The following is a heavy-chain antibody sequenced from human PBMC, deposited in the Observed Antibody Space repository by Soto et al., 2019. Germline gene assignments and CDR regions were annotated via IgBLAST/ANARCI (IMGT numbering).Heavy chain of an antibody. J-gene: IGHJ6*02. Sequence: QVQLVQSGAEVKKPGSSVKVSCKASGGTFSSYAISWVRQAPGQGLEWMGGIIPIFGTANYAQKFQGRVTITADESTSTAYMVLSSLRSEETAVYYCARTYCSGGSCLYYYYYGMDVWGQGTTLTVSS. CDR1: GGTFSSYA. CDR3: ARTYCSGGSCLYYYYYGMDV. CDR2: IIPIFGTA. V-gene: IGHV1-69*01. D-gene: IGHD2-15*01.